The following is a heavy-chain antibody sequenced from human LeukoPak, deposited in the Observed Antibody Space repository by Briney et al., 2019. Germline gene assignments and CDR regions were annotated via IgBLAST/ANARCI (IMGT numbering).Heavy chain of an antibody. J-gene: IGHJ4*02. Sequence: SETLSLTCTVSRGSVNSNSYYWGWIRQPPGKGLEWIGTIYYSGNTYYNPSLESRVTISVDTSKTQFSLKLTSVTAADTAVYYCARDHEVSSSSFDYWGQGTLVTVSS. D-gene: IGHD6-6*01. CDR2: IYYSGNT. V-gene: IGHV4-39*07. CDR3: ARDHEVSSSSFDY. CDR1: RGSVNSNSYY.